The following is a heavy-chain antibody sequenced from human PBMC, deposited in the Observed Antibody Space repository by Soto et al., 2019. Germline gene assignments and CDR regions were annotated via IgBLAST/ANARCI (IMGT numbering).Heavy chain of an antibody. J-gene: IGHJ3*02. CDR3: AHRVEPVLAFDI. V-gene: IGHV2-5*02. Sequence: SGPTLVNPTQTLTLTCTFSGFSLSTSGVAVGWIRQPPAKALECLALIYWDDDERYSPSLRSRLTITKDTSKNQVVLTMTDMDPVDTATYYCAHRVEPVLAFDIWGQGTMVTVSS. CDR1: GFSLSTSGVA. CDR2: IYWDDDE. D-gene: IGHD2-8*01.